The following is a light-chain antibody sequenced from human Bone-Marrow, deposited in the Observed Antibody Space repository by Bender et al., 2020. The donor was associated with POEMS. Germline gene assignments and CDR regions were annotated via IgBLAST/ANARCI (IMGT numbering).Light chain of an antibody. J-gene: IGLJ1*01. Sequence: QLLLTQSPSASASLGASVKLTCTLSSGHTEYAIAWHQQQPEKGPRYLMRVNSDGSHYKGDGIPDRFSGSSSGAERYLTISSLQSEDEADYYCQTWGPGIRVFGTGTKVTVL. CDR3: QTWGPGIRV. CDR2: VNSDGSH. V-gene: IGLV4-69*01. CDR1: SGHTEYA.